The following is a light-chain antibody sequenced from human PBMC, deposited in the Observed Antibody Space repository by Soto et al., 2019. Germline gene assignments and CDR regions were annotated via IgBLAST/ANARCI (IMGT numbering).Light chain of an antibody. CDR3: QSYDSSLSVV. Sequence: QSVLTQPPSVSGAPGQRVTISCTGSSSNIGAGYGVHWYQQLPGTAPKLLIYGNSNRPSGVPDRFSGSKSGTSASLAITGLQADDEADYYCQSYDSSLSVVFGGGTQLTVL. V-gene: IGLV1-40*01. CDR1: SSNIGAGYG. CDR2: GNS. J-gene: IGLJ2*01.